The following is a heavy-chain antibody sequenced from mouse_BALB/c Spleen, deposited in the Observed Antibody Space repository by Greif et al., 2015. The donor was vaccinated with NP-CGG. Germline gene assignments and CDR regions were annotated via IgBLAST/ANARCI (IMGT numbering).Heavy chain of an antibody. J-gene: IGHJ2*01. CDR2: IYPGDGDT. CDR1: GYTFTSYW. V-gene: IGHV1-87*01. D-gene: IGHD1-1*01. CDR3: ARGPYGSSYAYYLDY. Sequence: VKLVESGAELARPGASVKLSCKASGYTFTSYWMQWVKQRPGQGLEWIGAIYPGDGDTRYTQKFKGKATLTADKSSSTAYMQLSSLASEDSAVYYCARGPYGSSYAYYLDYWGQGTTLTVSS.